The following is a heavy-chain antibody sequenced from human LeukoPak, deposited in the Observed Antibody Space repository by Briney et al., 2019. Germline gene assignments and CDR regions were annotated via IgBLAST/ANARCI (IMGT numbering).Heavy chain of an antibody. CDR1: GFTLSSYW. Sequence: GGSLRLSCAASGFTLSSYWMNWVRQAPGKGLEWVANIKQDGSEKYYVDSVKGRFTISRDNAQNSLYLQVNSLRAEDTAVYYCARSRFYFDGTADYPGSFDSWGQGTPATFSS. CDR3: ARSRFYFDGTADYPGSFDS. J-gene: IGHJ4*02. D-gene: IGHD3-22*01. V-gene: IGHV3-7*01. CDR2: IKQDGSEK.